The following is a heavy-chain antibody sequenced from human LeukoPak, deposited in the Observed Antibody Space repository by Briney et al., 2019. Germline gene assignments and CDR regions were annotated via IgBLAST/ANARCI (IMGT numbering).Heavy chain of an antibody. D-gene: IGHD4-23*01. V-gene: IGHV3-7*01. J-gene: IGHJ4*02. CDR3: ATDRKVGTWDPRFDY. CDR2: IRQDGSEK. Sequence: GGSLRLSCAASGFTFSSYWMMWVRQAPGKGLEWVANIRQDGSEKNYVDSVKGRFTISRDNAKISLYLQMNSRRAEDTAVYYCATDRKVGTWDPRFDYWGQGTLVTVSS. CDR1: GFTFSSYW.